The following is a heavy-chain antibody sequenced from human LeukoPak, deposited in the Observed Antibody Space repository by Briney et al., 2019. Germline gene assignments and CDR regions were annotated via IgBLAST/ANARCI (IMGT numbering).Heavy chain of an antibody. V-gene: IGHV3-11*04. CDR1: GFTFSDYC. CDR2: IRGSGTTV. D-gene: IGHD7-27*01. J-gene: IGHJ4*02. Sequence: GGSLRLSCAASGFTFSDYCMSWIRQAPGKGLEWVSYIRGSGTTVYYADSVKGRFTISRDNAKNSVCQQMNSLRAEDTAVYYCARDSLSGDDLDYWGQGTLVTVSS. CDR3: ARDSLSGDDLDY.